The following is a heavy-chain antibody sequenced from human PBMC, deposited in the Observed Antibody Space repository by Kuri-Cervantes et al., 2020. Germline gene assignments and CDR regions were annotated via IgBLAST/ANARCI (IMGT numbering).Heavy chain of an antibody. D-gene: IGHD5-12*01. CDR1: GGSISSGDYY. V-gene: IGHV4-61*08. J-gene: IGHJ4*02. CDR3: AGSGGWLLEY. CDR2: IYYSGST. Sequence: GSLRLSCTVSGGSISSGDYYWSWIRQPPGKGLEWSGYIYYSGSTNYNPSLKSRVTISVDTSKNQFSLKLSSVTAADTAVYYGAGSGGWLLEYWGQGTLVTVSS.